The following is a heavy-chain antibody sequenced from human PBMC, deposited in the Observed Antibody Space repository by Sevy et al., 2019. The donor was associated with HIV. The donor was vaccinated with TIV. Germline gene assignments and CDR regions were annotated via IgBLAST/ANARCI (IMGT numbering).Heavy chain of an antibody. CDR2: ISGSGEST. V-gene: IGHV3-23*01. J-gene: IGHJ5*02. D-gene: IGHD4-17*01. Sequence: GGSLRLSCAASGFTFSGHAMTWVRQAPGKGLEWVSAISGSGESTYYAKSVKGRVTISRDNFRNTLYLQMNSLRAEDTALYYCAKSSLPFGDYHFNLWGPGTLVTVSS. CDR1: GFTFSGHA. CDR3: AKSSLPFGDYHFNL.